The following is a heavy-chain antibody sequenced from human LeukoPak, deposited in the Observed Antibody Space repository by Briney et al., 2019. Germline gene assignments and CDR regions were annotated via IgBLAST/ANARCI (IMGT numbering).Heavy chain of an antibody. CDR3: ARVNIRGNSGYLTYSFDY. Sequence: SETLSLTCAVSGGSISSPNWWNWVRQPPGKGLEWIGEIYHGGNTNYNPSLKSRVTVSVDESKNQFSLRLTSVTAADTAVYYCARVNIRGNSGYLTYSFDYWGQGILVTVSS. J-gene: IGHJ4*02. D-gene: IGHD5-12*01. V-gene: IGHV4-4*02. CDR1: GGSISSPNW. CDR2: IYHGGNT.